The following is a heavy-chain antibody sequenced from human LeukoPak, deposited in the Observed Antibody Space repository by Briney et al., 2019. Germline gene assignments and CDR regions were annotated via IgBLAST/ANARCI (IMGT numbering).Heavy chain of an antibody. CDR3: ARRTVTKGAAFDI. D-gene: IGHD4-17*01. Sequence: PGRSLRLSCAASGFAFSSYAMHWVRQAPGRGLEWVAVISYDGSYKYYADSVKGRFTISRDKSKNTLYLKMNSLRAEDTAVYYCARRTVTKGAAFDIWSQGTMVTASS. V-gene: IGHV3-30-3*01. CDR2: ISYDGSYK. J-gene: IGHJ3*02. CDR1: GFAFSSYA.